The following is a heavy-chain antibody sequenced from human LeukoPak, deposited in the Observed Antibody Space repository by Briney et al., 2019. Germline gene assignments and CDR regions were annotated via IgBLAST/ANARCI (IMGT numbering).Heavy chain of an antibody. CDR2: INSDGSST. J-gene: IGHJ4*02. V-gene: IGHV3-74*01. CDR1: GFTFSSYW. CDR3: ARFALKTPPTD. Sequence: GGSLRLSCAASGFTFSSYWMHWVRQAPGKGLVWVSRINSDGSSTSYADSVKGRFTISRDNAKNTLYLQMNSLRAEDTAVYYCARFALKTPPTDWGQGTLVTVSS.